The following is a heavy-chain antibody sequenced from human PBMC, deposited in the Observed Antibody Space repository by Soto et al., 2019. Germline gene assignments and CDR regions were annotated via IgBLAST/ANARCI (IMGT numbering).Heavy chain of an antibody. CDR1: GYSFTSYW. D-gene: IGHD3-22*01. CDR3: VRSYYDSSGYLIDDAFDI. V-gene: IGHV5-51*01. J-gene: IGHJ3*02. CDR2: IYPGDSDT. Sequence: PGGSLKISCKGSGYSFTSYWIGWVRQMPGKGLEWMGIIYPGDSDTRYSPSFQGQVTISADKSISTAYLQWSSLKASDTAMYYCVRSYYDSSGYLIDDAFDIWGQGTMVTVSS.